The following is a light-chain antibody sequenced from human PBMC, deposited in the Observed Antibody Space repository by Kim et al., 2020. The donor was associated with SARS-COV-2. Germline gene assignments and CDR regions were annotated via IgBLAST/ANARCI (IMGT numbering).Light chain of an antibody. CDR1: SLRSFY. V-gene: IGLV3-19*01. J-gene: IGLJ3*02. Sequence: SSELTQDPAVSVALGQTVRITCQGDSLRSFYASWYQQKPGQAPVVVIYGKNNRPSGIPDRFSGSSSGNTASLTITGAQAEDEADYYCNSRDSSGSHVVFGGGTQLTVL. CDR2: GKN. CDR3: NSRDSSGSHVV.